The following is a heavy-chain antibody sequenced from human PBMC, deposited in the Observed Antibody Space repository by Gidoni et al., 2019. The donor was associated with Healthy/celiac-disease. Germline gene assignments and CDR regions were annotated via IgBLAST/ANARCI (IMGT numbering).Heavy chain of an antibody. V-gene: IGHV4-59*01. J-gene: IGHJ2*01. CDR1: GGSISSYY. CDR3: ARDRAYDSSGYYVWYFDL. D-gene: IGHD3-22*01. CDR2: IYYSGST. Sequence: QVQLQESGPGLVKPSETLSLTCTVSGGSISSYYWSWIRQPPGKGLEWIGYIYYSGSTNYNPSLKSRVTISEDTSKNQFSLKLSSVTAADTAVYYCARDRAYDSSGYYVWYFDLWGRGTLVTVSS.